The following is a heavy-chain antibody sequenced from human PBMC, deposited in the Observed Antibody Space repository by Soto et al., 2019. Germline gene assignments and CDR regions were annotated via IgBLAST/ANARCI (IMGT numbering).Heavy chain of an antibody. J-gene: IGHJ5*02. CDR3: ATVGTGSYNWFDP. CDR1: GFTFTGNW. CDR2: INRDVTAT. V-gene: IGHV3-74*01. D-gene: IGHD1-26*01. Sequence: EVQLVESGGGLVQPGGSLRLSCAASGFTFTGNWMHWVRQGPGKGLVWVARINRDVTATTYADSVTGRFTISRDNSKNTLYLQMNSLGAEETAVYYCATVGTGSYNWFDPWGQGTMVTVSS.